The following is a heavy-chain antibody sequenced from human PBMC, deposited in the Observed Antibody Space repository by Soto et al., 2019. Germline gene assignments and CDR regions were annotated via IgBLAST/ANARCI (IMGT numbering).Heavy chain of an antibody. V-gene: IGHV1-46*01. CDR2: INPSGVIT. J-gene: IGHJ4*02. Sequence: ASGKVSFMASGYTFTTYYMHCLRQAPGQVLEWLGIINPSGVITNYAQNFQGRVTMTRDTSTNTVHMELNILTSDDTAVYYCMRGGWGDSPIDYWGQGTQVTVSS. CDR3: MRGGWGDSPIDY. CDR1: GYTFTTYY. D-gene: IGHD1-26*01.